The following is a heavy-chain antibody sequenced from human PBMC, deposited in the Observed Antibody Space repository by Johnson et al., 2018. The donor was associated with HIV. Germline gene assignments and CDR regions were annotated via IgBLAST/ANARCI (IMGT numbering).Heavy chain of an antibody. D-gene: IGHD2-15*01. J-gene: IGHJ3*02. V-gene: IGHV3-23*04. CDR1: RLTFSSFA. CDR3: AKEDGVVAAMNAFDI. CDR2: ISSSGGGT. Sequence: MLLVESGGGLVQPGGSLRLSCAASRLTFSSFAMNWVRQAPGKGLEWVSAISSSGGGTYYADSVKGRFTISRDNSKNTLYLRMNSLRAEDTALYYCAKEDGVVAAMNAFDIWGPGTMVTVSS.